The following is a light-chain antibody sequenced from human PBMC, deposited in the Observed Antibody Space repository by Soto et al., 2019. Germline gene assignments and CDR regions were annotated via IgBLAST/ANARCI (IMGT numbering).Light chain of an antibody. Sequence: IVLTQSPGTLSLSPGERATLSCRASQSVSSSYLAWYQQKPGQAPRLLIYGASSRPTGIPDRFSGSGSGTDFTLTISRLEPEDFAVYYCQQYGSSPGLYTFGQGTKLEIK. CDR3: QQYGSSPGLYT. CDR1: QSVSSSY. J-gene: IGKJ2*01. CDR2: GAS. V-gene: IGKV3-20*01.